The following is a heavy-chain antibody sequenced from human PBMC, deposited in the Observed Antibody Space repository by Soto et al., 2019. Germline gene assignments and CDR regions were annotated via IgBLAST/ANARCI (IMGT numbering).Heavy chain of an antibody. D-gene: IGHD2-15*01. CDR3: ARGQVVAAKH. V-gene: IGHV4-30-2*01. J-gene: IGHJ4*02. Sequence: QLQLQESGSGLVKPSQTLSLTCAVSGGSISSGGSSWSWIRQPPGKGLEWIGYIYHSGSTYYNPSLKSGVPISVDRPKNQFSLKLSSVTAADTAVYSLARGQVVAAKHWGQGTLVTVSS. CDR2: IYHSGST. CDR1: GGSISSGGSS.